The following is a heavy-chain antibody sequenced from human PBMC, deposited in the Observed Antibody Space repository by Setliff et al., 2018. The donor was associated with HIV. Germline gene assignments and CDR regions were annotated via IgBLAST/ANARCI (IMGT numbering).Heavy chain of an antibody. CDR2: IYYSGST. J-gene: IGHJ4*02. V-gene: IGHV4-59*11. Sequence: SETLSLTCTVSGGSISSHYWSWIRQPPGKGLEWIGYIYYSGSTNYNPSLKSRVTISVDTSKNHFSLKLSSVTAADTAVYYCARDRYSYGRSYFDYWGQGTLVTVSS. CDR3: ARDRYSYGRSYFDY. CDR1: GGSISSHY. D-gene: IGHD5-18*01.